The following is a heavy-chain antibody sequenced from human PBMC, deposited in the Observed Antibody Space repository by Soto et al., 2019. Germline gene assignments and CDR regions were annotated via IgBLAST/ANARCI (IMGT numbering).Heavy chain of an antibody. CDR2: IYYSGST. Sequence: SETLSLTCTVSGGSISIYYWSWIRQPPGKGLEWIGYIYYSGSTNYNPSLKSRVTISVDTSKNQFSLKLSSVTAADTAVYYCARERFLEYNWFDPWGQGTLVTVSS. CDR1: GGSISIYY. V-gene: IGHV4-59*01. CDR3: ARERFLEYNWFDP. D-gene: IGHD3-3*01. J-gene: IGHJ5*02.